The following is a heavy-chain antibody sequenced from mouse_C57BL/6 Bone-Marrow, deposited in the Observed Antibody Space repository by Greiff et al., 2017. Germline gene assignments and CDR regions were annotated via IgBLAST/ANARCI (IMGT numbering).Heavy chain of an antibody. J-gene: IGHJ3*01. Sequence: VHLVESDAELVKPGASVKISCKVSGYTFTDHTIHWMKQRPEQGLEWIGYIYPRDGSTKYNEKFKGKATLTADKSSSTAYMQLNSLTSEDSAVYFCARKGGLLPWFAYWGQGTLVTVSA. CDR1: GYTFTDHT. CDR3: ARKGGLLPWFAY. D-gene: IGHD2-3*01. V-gene: IGHV1-78*01. CDR2: IYPRDGST.